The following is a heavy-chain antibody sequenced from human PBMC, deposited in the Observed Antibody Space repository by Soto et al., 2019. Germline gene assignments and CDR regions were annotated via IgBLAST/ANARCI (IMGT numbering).Heavy chain of an antibody. Sequence: SETLPLTCTVSVGSISSYYWSWIRQPPGEGLEWIGCFYYSANTNYNPSLKSRLTISVDTSKDQLSLKLNSVTTADTAVYYCAREVPLGGNSDALDIWGQGTMLAV. CDR3: AREVPLGGNSDALDI. CDR2: FYYSANT. CDR1: VGSISSYY. V-gene: IGHV4-59*01. J-gene: IGHJ3*02. D-gene: IGHD2-21*02.